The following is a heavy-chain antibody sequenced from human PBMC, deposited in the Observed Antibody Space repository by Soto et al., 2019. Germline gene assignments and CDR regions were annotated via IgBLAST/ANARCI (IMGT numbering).Heavy chain of an antibody. CDR1: GFTFSDYY. Sequence: GGSLRLSCAASGFTFSDYYMSWIRQAPGKGLEWVSYISSSSSYTNYADSVKGRFTISRDNAKNSLYLQMNSLRAEDTAVYYCARDGGPPDSSGYYPGYGMDVWGQGTTVTVSS. D-gene: IGHD3-22*01. CDR2: ISSSSSYT. J-gene: IGHJ6*02. V-gene: IGHV3-11*06. CDR3: ARDGGPPDSSGYYPGYGMDV.